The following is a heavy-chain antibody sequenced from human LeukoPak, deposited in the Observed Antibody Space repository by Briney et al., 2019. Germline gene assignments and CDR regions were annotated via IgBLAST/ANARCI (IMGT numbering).Heavy chain of an antibody. J-gene: IGHJ3*02. V-gene: IGHV1-18*01. CDR2: ISAYNGNT. D-gene: IGHD3-22*01. Sequence: GASVKVSCKASGYTFTSYGISWVRQAPGQGLGWMGWISAYNGNTNYAQKLQGRVTMTTDTSTSTAYMELRSLRSDDTAVYYCARDAPITMIVVELGAFDIWGQGTMVTVSS. CDR1: GYTFTSYG. CDR3: ARDAPITMIVVELGAFDI.